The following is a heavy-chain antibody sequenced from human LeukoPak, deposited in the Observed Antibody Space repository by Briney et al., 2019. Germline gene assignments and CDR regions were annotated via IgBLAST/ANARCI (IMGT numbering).Heavy chain of an antibody. V-gene: IGHV3-7*01. J-gene: IGHJ4*02. CDR2: IKQDGSEK. D-gene: IGHD1-14*01. CDR3: ARNQRRLDY. CDR1: GFTFSSYW. Sequence: GGSLRLSCAASGFTFSSYWMSWVRQAPGKGLEWVANIKQDGSEKYYVDSEKGRFTISRDNARNSLYLQVNSLRAEDTAVYYCARNQRRLDYWGQGTLVTVSS.